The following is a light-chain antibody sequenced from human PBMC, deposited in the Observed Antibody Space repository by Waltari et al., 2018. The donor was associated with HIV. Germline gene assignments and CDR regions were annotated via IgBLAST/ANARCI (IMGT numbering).Light chain of an antibody. CDR3: CSYASSSTLV. Sequence: QSALTQPASVSGTPGQSITISCTGTSSDVGSFNLVSWYQHHPGKAPKLIIYEVTKRPPGVSKRFSCSKSGSTASLTISGLQADDEADYHCCSYASSSTLVFGGGTKVTVL. J-gene: IGLJ3*02. V-gene: IGLV2-23*02. CDR1: SSDVGSFNL. CDR2: EVT.